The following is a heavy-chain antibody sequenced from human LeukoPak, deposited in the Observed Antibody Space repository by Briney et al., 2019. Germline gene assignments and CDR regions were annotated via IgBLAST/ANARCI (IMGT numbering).Heavy chain of an antibody. CDR2: IIPILRTP. CDR1: GGTFSSYA. Sequence: SVKVSCKASGGTFSSYAISWVRQAPGQGLEWMGRIIPILRTPNYAQNFQGRGTITTEESTSTGYMELSSLRSEDTAVYYCARDAGLYGSVPQRNWGQGTLVTVSS. V-gene: IGHV1-69*11. D-gene: IGHD3-10*01. J-gene: IGHJ4*02. CDR3: ARDAGLYGSVPQRN.